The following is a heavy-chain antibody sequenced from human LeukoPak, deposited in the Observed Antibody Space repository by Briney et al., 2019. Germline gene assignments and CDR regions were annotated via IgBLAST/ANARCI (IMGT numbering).Heavy chain of an antibody. CDR2: ISHHGSDE. CDR3: GGYSSLDH. V-gene: IGHV3-30*03. D-gene: IGHD3-22*01. Sequence: GGSLRLSCAASGFTFSTCGMHWVRLAPGKGLEWVALISHHGSDEYYADSVKGRFTISRDNSENTLYLQMDSLRVEDTAVYYCGGYSSLDHWGQGTLVTVSS. CDR1: GFTFSTCG. J-gene: IGHJ4*02.